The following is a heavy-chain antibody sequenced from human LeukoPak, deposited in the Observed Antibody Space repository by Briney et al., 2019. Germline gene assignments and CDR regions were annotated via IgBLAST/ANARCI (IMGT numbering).Heavy chain of an antibody. Sequence: GASVKVSCKASGYTLTSYGISWVRQAPGQGLEWMGWISAYNGNTNYAQKLQGRVTMTTDTSTSTAYMELRSLRSDDTAVYYCARVGNGYGYYYGSGSYFYWGQGTLVTVSS. CDR1: GYTLTSYG. CDR2: ISAYNGNT. CDR3: ARVGNGYGYYYGSGSYFY. J-gene: IGHJ4*02. D-gene: IGHD3-10*01. V-gene: IGHV1-18*01.